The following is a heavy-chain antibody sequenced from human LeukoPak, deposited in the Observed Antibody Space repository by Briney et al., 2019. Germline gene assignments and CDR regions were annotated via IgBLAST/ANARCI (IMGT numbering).Heavy chain of an antibody. CDR3: ARILGRSDGYKRYYYYGMDA. V-gene: IGHV3-7*01. D-gene: IGHD5-24*01. CDR2: IKQDGSEK. J-gene: IGHJ6*02. CDR1: GFTFSDYS. Sequence: GGSLRLSCAASGFTFSDYSMSWIRQAPGKGLEWVANIKQDGSEKYYVDSVKGRFTISRDNAKNSLYLQMNSLRAEDTAVYYCARILGRSDGYKRYYYYGMDAWGQGTTVTVSS.